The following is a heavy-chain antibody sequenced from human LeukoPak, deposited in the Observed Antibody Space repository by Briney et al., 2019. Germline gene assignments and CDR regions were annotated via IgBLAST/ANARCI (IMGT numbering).Heavy chain of an antibody. CDR1: GNTFTNFW. CDR3: ARARGLTQDWLES. V-gene: IGHV5-51*01. J-gene: IGHJ5*01. D-gene: IGHD4/OR15-4a*01. Sequence: GESLKISCKDSGNTFTNFWIGWVRQMPGKGLEWLGIIFPGDSDTRYSPSFEGQVTISADTSISTAFLQWRSLKASDTGMYYCARARGLTQDWLESWGQGTLVTVSS. CDR2: IFPGDSDT.